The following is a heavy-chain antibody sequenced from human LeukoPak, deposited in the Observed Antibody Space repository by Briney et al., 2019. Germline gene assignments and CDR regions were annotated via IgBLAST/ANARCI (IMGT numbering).Heavy chain of an antibody. CDR2: ISGSGGST. J-gene: IGHJ5*02. CDR1: GFTFSSYA. D-gene: IGHD1-7*01. CDR3: AKREAGTGTMEGRWFDP. Sequence: PGGSLRLSCAASGFTFSSYAMSWVRQAPGKGLEWVSGISGSGGSTYYADSVKGRFTISRDNSKNTLYLQMNSLRAEDTAVYYCAKREAGTGTMEGRWFDPWGQGTLVTVSS. V-gene: IGHV3-23*01.